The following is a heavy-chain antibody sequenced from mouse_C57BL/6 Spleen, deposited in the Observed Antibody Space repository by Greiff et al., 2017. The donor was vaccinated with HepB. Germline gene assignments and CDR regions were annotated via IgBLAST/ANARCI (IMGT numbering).Heavy chain of an antibody. CDR1: GYTFTSYW. J-gene: IGHJ4*01. D-gene: IGHD4-1*01. CDR3: ALNWDYAMDY. V-gene: IGHV1-52*01. CDR2: IDPSDSET. Sequence: VNLVESGAELVRPGSSVKLSCKASGYTFTSYWMHWVKQRPIQGLEWIGNIDPSDSETHYNQKFKDKATLTVDKSSSTAYMQLSSLTSEDSAVYYCALNWDYAMDYWGQGTSVTVSS.